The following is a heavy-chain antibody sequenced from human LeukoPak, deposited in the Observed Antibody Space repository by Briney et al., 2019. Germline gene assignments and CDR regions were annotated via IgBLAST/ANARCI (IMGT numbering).Heavy chain of an antibody. D-gene: IGHD1-26*01. CDR2: IYNSGNI. Sequence: SETLSLTCTVSGGSISNYYWSWIRQPPGKGLEWIGYIYNSGNINYNPSLKSRVTISVDTSTNHFSLQLSSVTAADTAVYYCARYSWSGATPGSWFDPWGQGTLVTVSS. CDR1: GGSISNYY. J-gene: IGHJ5*02. CDR3: ARYSWSGATPGSWFDP. V-gene: IGHV4-59*08.